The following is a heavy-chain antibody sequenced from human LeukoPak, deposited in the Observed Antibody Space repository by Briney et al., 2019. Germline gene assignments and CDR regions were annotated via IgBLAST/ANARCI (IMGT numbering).Heavy chain of an antibody. CDR2: FDPEDGET. J-gene: IGHJ6*03. CDR3: ALNVPAASWEGYYYYYYMDV. Sequence: ASVKVSCKVSGYTLTELSMHWVRQAPGKGLEWMGGFDPEDGETIYAQKFQGRVTMTEDTSTDTAYMELSSLRSEDTAVYYCALNVPAASWEGYYYYYYMDVWGKGTTVTVSS. V-gene: IGHV1-24*01. CDR1: GYTLTELS. D-gene: IGHD2-2*01.